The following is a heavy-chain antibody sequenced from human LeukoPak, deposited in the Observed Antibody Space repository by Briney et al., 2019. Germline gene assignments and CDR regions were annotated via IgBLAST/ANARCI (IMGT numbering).Heavy chain of an antibody. CDR3: ARDPPIDGKVVRLDMDV. CDR2: INHSGST. J-gene: IGHJ6*02. D-gene: IGHD2-2*01. Sequence: SETLSLTCAVYGGSFSGYYWSWIRQPPGKGLEWIGEINHSGSTNYNPSLKSRVTISVDTSKNQFSLKLSSVTAADTAVYYCARDPPIDGKVVRLDMDVWGQGTTVTVSS. CDR1: GGSFSGYY. V-gene: IGHV4-34*01.